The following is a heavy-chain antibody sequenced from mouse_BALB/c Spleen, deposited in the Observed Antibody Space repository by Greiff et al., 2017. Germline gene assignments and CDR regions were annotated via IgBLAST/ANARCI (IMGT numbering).Heavy chain of an antibody. V-gene: IGHV1S81*02. Sequence: QVQLKESGAELVKPGASVKLSCKASGYTFTSYYMYWVKQRPGQGLEWIGEINPSNGGTNFNEKFKSKATLTVDKSSSTAYMQLSSLTSEDSAVYYCTRPYYRYDAWFAYWGQGTLVTVSA. J-gene: IGHJ3*01. CDR3: TRPYYRYDAWFAY. CDR1: GYTFTSYY. CDR2: INPSNGGT. D-gene: IGHD2-14*01.